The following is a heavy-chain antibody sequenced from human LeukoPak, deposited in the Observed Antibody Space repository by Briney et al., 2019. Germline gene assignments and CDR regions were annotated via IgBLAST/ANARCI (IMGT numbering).Heavy chain of an antibody. CDR3: GKDSVLTVVAPVATS. D-gene: IGHD3-9*01. Sequence: GGSLRLSCAASGFTFSNYWMSWVRQAPGKGLEWVANIKQDGSEKYYVDSVKGRFTISRDNANNSLSLQMNSLRAEDTAVYYCGKDSVLTVVAPVATSWGQGTLVTVSS. CDR1: GFTFSNYW. CDR2: IKQDGSEK. V-gene: IGHV3-7*01. J-gene: IGHJ4*02.